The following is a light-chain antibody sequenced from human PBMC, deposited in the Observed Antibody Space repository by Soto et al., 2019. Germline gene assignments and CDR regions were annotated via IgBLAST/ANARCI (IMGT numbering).Light chain of an antibody. J-gene: IGLJ2*01. CDR2: GNS. V-gene: IGLV1-40*01. CDR1: SSNIGAGYD. CDR3: QSYDSSLSGSI. Sequence: QSVLTQPPSVSGVPGQRVTISCTGSSSNIGAGYDVHWYQQLPGTAPKLLIYGNSNRPSGVPDRFSGSKSGTSASLAITGLQAEDEADYYCQSYDSSLSGSIFGGGTTLTVL.